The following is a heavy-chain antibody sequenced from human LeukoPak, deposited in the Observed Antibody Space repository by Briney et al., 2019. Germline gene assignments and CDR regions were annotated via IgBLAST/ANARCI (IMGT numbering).Heavy chain of an antibody. D-gene: IGHD4-17*01. V-gene: IGHV3-73*01. CDR3: TSRPPHGDIYVFDF. J-gene: IGHJ4*02. CDR1: GFSFSDYT. Sequence: PGGSLRLSCAASGFSFSDYTIHWLRQASGKGLEWVGRINTKSNHYATTYLPSVKGIFTISRDDSKNTAYLQMNSLKIEDTALYYCTSRPPHGDIYVFDFWGQGTLVTVSS. CDR2: INTKSNHYAT.